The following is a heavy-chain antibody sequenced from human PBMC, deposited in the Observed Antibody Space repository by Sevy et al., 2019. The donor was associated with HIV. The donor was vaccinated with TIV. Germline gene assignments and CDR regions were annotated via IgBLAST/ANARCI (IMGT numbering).Heavy chain of an antibody. V-gene: IGHV3-48*03. CDR2: ISSSGSSI. Sequence: GGSLRLSCTASGFTFSSYDMNWVRQAPGKGLEWVSKISSSGSSIYYAGSVKGRFTISRDNAKNSLNLQMNSLRAEDTAVYYCTRNGGAFDNGFDPSGQGTLVTVSS. D-gene: IGHD2-8*01. CDR1: GFTFSSYD. J-gene: IGHJ5*02. CDR3: TRNGGAFDNGFDP.